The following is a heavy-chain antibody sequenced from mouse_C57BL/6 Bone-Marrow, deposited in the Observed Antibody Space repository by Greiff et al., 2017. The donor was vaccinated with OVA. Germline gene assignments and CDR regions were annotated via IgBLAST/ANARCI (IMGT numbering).Heavy chain of an antibody. Sequence: EVMLVESGGGLVQPGGSLKLSCAASGFTLSDYYMYWVRQTPEKRLEWVAYISNGGGSTYYPDTVKGRFTISSDNAKNTLYLQISRLKSEYTAMFYCARQDHYGNSYYAMDYWGQGTSVTVSS. CDR1: GFTLSDYY. CDR2: ISNGGGST. J-gene: IGHJ4*01. V-gene: IGHV5-12*01. CDR3: ARQDHYGNSYYAMDY. D-gene: IGHD2-1*01.